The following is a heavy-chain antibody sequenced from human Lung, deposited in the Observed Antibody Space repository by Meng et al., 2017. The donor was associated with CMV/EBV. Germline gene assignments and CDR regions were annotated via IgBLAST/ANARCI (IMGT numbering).Heavy chain of an antibody. Sequence: YRMNGVRQAPGKGLEWVSSISSSSSYIYYADSVKGRFTISRDNAKNSLYLQMNSLRAEDTAVYYCARDLRRYCSSTSCSPAAGYFDYWGQGTLVTVSS. V-gene: IGHV3-21*01. CDR3: ARDLRRYCSSTSCSPAAGYFDY. CDR1: YR. CDR2: ISSSSSYI. J-gene: IGHJ4*02. D-gene: IGHD2-2*01.